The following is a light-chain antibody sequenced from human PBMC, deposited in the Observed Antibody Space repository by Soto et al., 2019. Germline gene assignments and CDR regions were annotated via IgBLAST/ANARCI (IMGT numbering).Light chain of an antibody. Sequence: QSVLTQPASVSGSPGRSITISCTGTGSDVGGYDYVSWYQHHPGKAPKLMIYEVTNRPSGVSNRFSGSKSGNTASLTISGLLAEDEADYYCSSYTSSSTYVFGTGTKVTVL. CDR1: GSDVGGYDY. V-gene: IGLV2-14*01. CDR2: EVT. CDR3: SSYTSSSTYV. J-gene: IGLJ1*01.